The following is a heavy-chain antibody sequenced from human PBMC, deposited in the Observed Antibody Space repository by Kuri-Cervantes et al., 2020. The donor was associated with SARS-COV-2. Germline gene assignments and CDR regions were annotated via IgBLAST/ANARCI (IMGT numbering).Heavy chain of an antibody. V-gene: IGHV3-30*02. CDR3: AKDGDIVVVPATISGGFDS. D-gene: IGHD2-2*02. CDR2: IRYDGSNK. J-gene: IGHJ4*02. CDR1: GFTFSSYC. Sequence: GESLKISCAASGFTFSSYCMHWVRQAPGKGLEWVAFIRYDGSNKYYADSVKGRFTISRDNSKNTLYLQMNSLRAEDTAVYYCAKDGDIVVVPATISGGFDSWGQGTLVTVSS.